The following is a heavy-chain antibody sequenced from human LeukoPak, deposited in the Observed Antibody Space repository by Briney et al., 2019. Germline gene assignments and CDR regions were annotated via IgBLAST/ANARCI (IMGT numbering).Heavy chain of an antibody. CDR2: ISYRGNNK. D-gene: IGHD3-22*01. J-gene: IGHJ6*03. Sequence: PGRSLRLSCAASGFTFSNYAMHWVRQAPGKGLEWVAVISYRGNNKYYADSVKGRFTISRDNSKNTLYLQMNSLRADDTAVYYCARGNSSGYYSVYYYYYYMDVWGKGTTVTISS. CDR3: ARGNSSGYYSVYYYYYYMDV. V-gene: IGHV3-30*04. CDR1: GFTFSNYA.